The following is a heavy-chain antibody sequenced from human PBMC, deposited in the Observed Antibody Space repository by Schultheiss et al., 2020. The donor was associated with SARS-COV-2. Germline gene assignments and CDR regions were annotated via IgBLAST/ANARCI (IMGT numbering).Heavy chain of an antibody. CDR3: AREARGIAAAGTLPYYYYGMDV. CDR2: IGTAGDP. CDR1: GFTFSSYD. D-gene: IGHD6-13*01. Sequence: GGSLRLSCAASGFTFSSYDMHWVRQATGKGLEWVSAIGTAGDPYYPGSVKGRFTISRDNAKNSLYLQMNSLRAEDTAVYYCAREARGIAAAGTLPYYYYGMDVWGQGTTVTVSS. J-gene: IGHJ6*02. V-gene: IGHV3-13*05.